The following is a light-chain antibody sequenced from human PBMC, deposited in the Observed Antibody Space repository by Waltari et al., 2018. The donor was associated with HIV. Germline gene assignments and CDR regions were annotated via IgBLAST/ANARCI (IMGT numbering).Light chain of an antibody. CDR3: STRTSNHTRG. CDR1: TTDFGPYNV. Sequence: QSALPQPASVSGSPGQSVTISCIGTTTDFGPYNVFSWYQQHPDNVPKVIIYEVTSRPSGGPHRFSGSKSGNTASLTITGLQAEDEAIYYCSTRTSNHTRGFGGGTQLTVL. CDR2: EVT. J-gene: IGLJ3*02. V-gene: IGLV2-14*03.